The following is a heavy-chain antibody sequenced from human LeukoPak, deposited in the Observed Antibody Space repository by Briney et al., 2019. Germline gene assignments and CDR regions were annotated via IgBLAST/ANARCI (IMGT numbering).Heavy chain of an antibody. D-gene: IGHD6-25*01. CDR2: ISSSGGST. J-gene: IGHJ4*02. CDR3: AKDRTYTSGWRFFDY. CDR1: GFTFGSYV. Sequence: GGSLRLSCAASGFTFGSYVMGWVRQAPGKGLEWVSGISSSGGSTYYADSVEGRFTISRDNSKNTLFLQMDSLRAEDTAVYYCAKDRTYTSGWRFFDYWGQGTLVTVS. V-gene: IGHV3-23*01.